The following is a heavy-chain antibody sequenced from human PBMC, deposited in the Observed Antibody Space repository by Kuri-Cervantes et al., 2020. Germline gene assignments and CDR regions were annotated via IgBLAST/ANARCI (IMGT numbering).Heavy chain of an antibody. CDR2: IYHSGST. CDR1: GGSISSSNW. Sequence: SETLSLTCAVSGGSISSSNWWSWVRQPPGRGLEWIGEIYHSGSTNYNPSLKSRVTISVDTSKNQFSLKLSSVTAADTAVYYCARHYYYGSGSYRPVFSVYYFDYWGQGTLVTVSS. CDR3: ARHYYYGSGSYRPVFSVYYFDY. J-gene: IGHJ4*02. D-gene: IGHD3-10*01. V-gene: IGHV4-4*02.